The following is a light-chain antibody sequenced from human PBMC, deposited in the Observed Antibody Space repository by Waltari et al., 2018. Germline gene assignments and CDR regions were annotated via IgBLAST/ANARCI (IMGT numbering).Light chain of an antibody. Sequence: VLTQSPRTLSLYPGERATLSCRASQSVSRALAWYQQKPGQAPRLLISGASNRATGIPDRFSGSGSGTDFSLTISSLEPEDFAVYYCQHYVRLPATFGQGTKVEIK. V-gene: IGKV3-20*01. CDR1: QSVSRA. J-gene: IGKJ1*01. CDR3: QHYVRLPAT. CDR2: GAS.